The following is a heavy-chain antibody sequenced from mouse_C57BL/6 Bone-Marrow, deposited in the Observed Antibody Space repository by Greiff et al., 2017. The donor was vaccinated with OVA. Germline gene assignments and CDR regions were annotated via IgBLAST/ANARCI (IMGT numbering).Heavy chain of an antibody. J-gene: IGHJ4*01. V-gene: IGHV14-4*01. CDR2: IDPENGDT. CDR3: TTVYYYGKGFTYYAMDY. D-gene: IGHD1-1*01. CDR1: GFNIKDDY. Sequence: VQLQQSGAELVRPGASVKLSCTASGFNIKDDYMHWVKQRPEQGLEWIGWIDPENGDTEYASKFQGKATITADTSSNTAYLQLSSLTSEDTAVYYCTTVYYYGKGFTYYAMDYWGQGTSVTVSS.